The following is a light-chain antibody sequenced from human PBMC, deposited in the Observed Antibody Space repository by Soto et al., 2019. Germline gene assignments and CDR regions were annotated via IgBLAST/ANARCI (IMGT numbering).Light chain of an antibody. CDR3: HQYDSSPLT. CDR2: GAS. CDR1: QSVSSSY. V-gene: IGKV3-20*01. J-gene: IGKJ4*01. Sequence: EIGLTQSPGTLSLSPGERATLSCRASQSVSSSYLAWYQQKPGQAPRLFIYGASSRATGIPDRFSGSGSGTDFTLTISRLEPEDFAVYYCHQYDSSPLTFGGGTKVEIK.